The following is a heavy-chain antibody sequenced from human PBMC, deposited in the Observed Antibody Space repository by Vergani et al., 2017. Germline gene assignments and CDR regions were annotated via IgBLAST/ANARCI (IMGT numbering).Heavy chain of an antibody. V-gene: IGHV4-39*07. J-gene: IGHJ4*02. CDR2: IYYSGST. Sequence: QLQLQESGPGLVKPSETLSLTCTVSGGSISSSSYYWGWIRQPPGKGLEWIGSIYYSGSTYYNPSLKCRVTISVDTSKNQFSLKLSSVTAADTAVYYCAREESMGNYFFDYWGQGTLVTVSS. D-gene: IGHD1-7*01. CDR3: AREESMGNYFFDY. CDR1: GGSISSSSYY.